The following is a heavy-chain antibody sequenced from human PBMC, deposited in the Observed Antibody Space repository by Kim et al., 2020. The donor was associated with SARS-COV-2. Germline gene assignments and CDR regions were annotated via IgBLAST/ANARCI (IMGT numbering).Heavy chain of an antibody. CDR3: ASFKRITMVRGAIPGAFDI. V-gene: IGHV3-48*04. Sequence: GGSLRLSCAASGFTFSSYSMNWVRQAPGKGLEWVSYISSSSSTIYYADSVKGRFTISRDNAKNSLYLQMNSLRAEDTAVYYCASFKRITMVRGAIPGAFDIWGQGPMVTVSS. CDR2: ISSSSSTI. J-gene: IGHJ3*02. D-gene: IGHD3-10*01. CDR1: GFTFSSYS.